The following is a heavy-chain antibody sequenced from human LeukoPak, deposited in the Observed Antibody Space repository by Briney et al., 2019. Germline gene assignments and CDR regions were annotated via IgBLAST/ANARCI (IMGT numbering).Heavy chain of an antibody. D-gene: IGHD1-14*01. CDR3: VRRFDC. J-gene: IGHJ4*02. V-gene: IGHV3-48*01. Sequence: ERSLRLSCAASGFIFSNYNMNWVRQAPGKGLEWISHISSSTATIYYTDSVKGRFTISRDNAKNSLYLQMNSLRVEDTAVYYCVRRFDCWGQGTLVTVSS. CDR1: GFIFSNYN. CDR2: ISSSTATI.